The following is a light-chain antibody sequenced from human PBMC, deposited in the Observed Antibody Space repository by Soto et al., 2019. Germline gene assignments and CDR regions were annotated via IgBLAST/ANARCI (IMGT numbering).Light chain of an antibody. CDR1: QSVSSN. V-gene: IGKV3-15*01. J-gene: IGKJ1*01. Sequence: EIVMTQSPATLSVSPGVRATLSCRASQSVSSNLAWYQQKPGQAPRLLIYGASTRATGIPARFSGSGSGTEFTLTISSLQSEDFAVYYCQQYNNWRTFGQGTKV. CDR2: GAS. CDR3: QQYNNWRT.